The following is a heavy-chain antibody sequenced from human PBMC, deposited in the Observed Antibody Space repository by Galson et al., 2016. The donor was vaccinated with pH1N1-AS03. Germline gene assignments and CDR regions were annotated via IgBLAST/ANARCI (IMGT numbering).Heavy chain of an antibody. D-gene: IGHD3-9*01. CDR3: ARTAGWLPDF. V-gene: IGHV2-5*02. CDR2: IYWDDDK. J-gene: IGHJ4*02. Sequence: WIRQPPGKALEWLALIYWDDDKRYNSSLKSRLTITKDTSKNQVVLTMTNMDPVDTATYYCARTAGWLPDFWGQGTLVTVSS.